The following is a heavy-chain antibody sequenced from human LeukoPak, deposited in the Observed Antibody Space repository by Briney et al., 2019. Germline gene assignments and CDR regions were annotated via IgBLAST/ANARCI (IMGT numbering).Heavy chain of an antibody. Sequence: KHGAALEISCKGSGSFFTSYWIGWVRQLPGKGLEWMGIIYPGDSDTRYSPSFQGQVTISADKSISTAYLQWSSLKASDTAMYYCARLGSSSWLDYGGQGTLVTVS. CDR1: GSFFTSYW. D-gene: IGHD6-13*01. J-gene: IGHJ4*02. CDR3: ARLGSSSWLDY. V-gene: IGHV5-51*01. CDR2: IYPGDSDT.